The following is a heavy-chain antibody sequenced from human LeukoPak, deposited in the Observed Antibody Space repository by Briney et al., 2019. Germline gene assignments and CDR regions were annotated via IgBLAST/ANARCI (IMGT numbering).Heavy chain of an antibody. D-gene: IGHD6-19*01. Sequence: PSETLSLTCAVSGGSISSGGYSWSWIRQPPGKGLEWIGYIYHSGSTYYNPSLKSRVTISVDRSKNQFSLKLSSVTAADTAVYYCARAPSEQWLAYYFDYWGQGTLVTVSS. CDR1: GGSISSGGYS. CDR3: ARAPSEQWLAYYFDY. V-gene: IGHV4-30-2*01. CDR2: IYHSGST. J-gene: IGHJ4*02.